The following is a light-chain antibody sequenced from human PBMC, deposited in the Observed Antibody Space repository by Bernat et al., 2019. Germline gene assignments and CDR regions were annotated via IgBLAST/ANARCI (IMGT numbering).Light chain of an antibody. CDR1: QTIFTY. J-gene: IGKJ1*01. Sequence: DIEMTQSPSSLSASVGDRITMTCRASQTIFTYLNWYQQRAGTAPKLLTDTSSTLQTWVPSRFSATGSGTDFTLTITGLQPEDFATYYCQQSYAMPWTFGLGTSVEI. V-gene: IGKV1-39*01. CDR2: TSS. CDR3: QQSYAMPWT.